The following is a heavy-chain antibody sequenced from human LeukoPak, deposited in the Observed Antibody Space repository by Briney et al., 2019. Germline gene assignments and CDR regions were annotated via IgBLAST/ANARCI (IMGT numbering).Heavy chain of an antibody. CDR1: GGSISSYY. J-gene: IGHJ4*02. D-gene: IGHD2-2*01. Sequence: SETLSLTCTVSGGSISSYYWSWIRQPPGKGLEWIAYISAAGTTFYNPSLKSRVTISLDRSKNQFSLNLTSITAADTAVYYCAGQNVPTPHDYWGQGTQVTVSS. CDR2: ISAAGTT. V-gene: IGHV4-4*09. CDR3: AGQNVPTPHDY.